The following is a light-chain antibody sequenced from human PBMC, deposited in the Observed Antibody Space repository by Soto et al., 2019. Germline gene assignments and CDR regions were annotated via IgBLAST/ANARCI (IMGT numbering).Light chain of an antibody. Sequence: EIVLTQSPATLSLSPGERATLSCRASQSVTNSLAWYQQKSGQAPRLLIYDASNRATGIPARFSGSGSGTDFTLTISSLEPEDFAVYYCQQRSNWPPGLTFGGGTKVDIK. CDR3: QQRSNWPPGLT. J-gene: IGKJ4*01. CDR1: QSVTNS. V-gene: IGKV3-11*01. CDR2: DAS.